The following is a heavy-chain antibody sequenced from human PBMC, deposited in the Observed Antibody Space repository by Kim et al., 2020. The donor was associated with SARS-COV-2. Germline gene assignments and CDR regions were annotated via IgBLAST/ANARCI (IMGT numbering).Heavy chain of an antibody. V-gene: IGHV3-7*01. D-gene: IGHD3-16*01. CDR3: ARDNYGDYPD. Sequence: KLYGDAGRGRFTISKDNAKNSVDLQMSSLRGEDTAFYYCARDNYGDYPDWGQGTLVTVSS. CDR2: K. J-gene: IGHJ4*02.